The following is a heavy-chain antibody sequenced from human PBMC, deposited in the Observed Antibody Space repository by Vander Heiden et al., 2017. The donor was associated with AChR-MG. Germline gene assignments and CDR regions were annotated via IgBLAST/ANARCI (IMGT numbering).Heavy chain of an antibody. J-gene: IGHJ4*02. Sequence: QVQLVQSGAEVKKPGASVKVSCKASGDTFTSSAMHWVRQAPGQRLEWMGWINAGNGNTKYAQEFQGRVTITRDTSASTAYMELSSLRSEDTAVYYCAREVGFYDSSGFDYWGQGTLVTVSS. CDR2: INAGNGNT. D-gene: IGHD3-22*01. CDR3: AREVGFYDSSGFDY. CDR1: GDTFTSSA. V-gene: IGHV1-3*01.